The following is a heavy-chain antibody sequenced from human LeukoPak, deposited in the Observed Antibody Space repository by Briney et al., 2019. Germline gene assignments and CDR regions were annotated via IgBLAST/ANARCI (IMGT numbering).Heavy chain of an antibody. V-gene: IGHV3-30*02. Sequence: GGSLRLSCAASGFTFSIHGMHWVRQAPGKGLEWVAYVLADGSRKYYADSVKGRFTISRDDSKNTLFLQMNSLRPEDTALYYCAKDCNWGWDYWGQGTLVTVSS. CDR3: AKDCNWGWDY. CDR1: GFTFSIHG. CDR2: VLADGSRK. J-gene: IGHJ4*02. D-gene: IGHD7-27*01.